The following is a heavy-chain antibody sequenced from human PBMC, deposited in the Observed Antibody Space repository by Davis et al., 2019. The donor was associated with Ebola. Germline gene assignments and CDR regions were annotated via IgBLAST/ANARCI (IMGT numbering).Heavy chain of an antibody. V-gene: IGHV3-30-3*01. CDR3: ARGEYYDILTGPVTLVGDYYYYYGMDV. CDR1: GFTFSSYA. D-gene: IGHD3-9*01. CDR2: ISYDGSNK. J-gene: IGHJ6*04. Sequence: PGGSLRLSCAASGFTFSSYAMHWVRQAPGKGLEWVAVISYDGSNKYYADSVKGRFTISRDNSKNMLYLQMNSLRAEDTAVYYCARGEYYDILTGPVTLVGDYYYYYGMDVWGKGTTVTVSS.